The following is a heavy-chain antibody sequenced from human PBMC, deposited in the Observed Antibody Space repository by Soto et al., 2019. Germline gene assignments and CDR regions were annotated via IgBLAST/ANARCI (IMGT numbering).Heavy chain of an antibody. V-gene: IGHV1-18*01. Sequence: QIQLVQSGTEVKEPGASVKVSCKASGYTFTNYDVTWVRQAPGQGLEWMGWISAYNGDTKYAQKFQDRVTMTTDTSTTTAYMELRSLRSDGTAVYYCARDGSADYWGQGSLVTVSS. D-gene: IGHD3-10*01. CDR3: ARDGSADY. J-gene: IGHJ4*02. CDR1: GYTFTNYD. CDR2: ISAYNGDT.